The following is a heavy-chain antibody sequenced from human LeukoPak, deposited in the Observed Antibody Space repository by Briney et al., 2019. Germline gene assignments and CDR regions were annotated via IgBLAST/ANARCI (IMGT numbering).Heavy chain of an antibody. CDR3: AKDRGLSSSRYFDY. Sequence: PGGSLRLSCAASGFTFSSYGMHWVRQAPGKGLEWVAVISYDGSNKYYADSVKGRFTISRDNSKNTLYLQMNSLRAEDTAVYYCAKDRGLSSSRYFDYWGQGTLVTVSS. CDR2: ISYDGSNK. J-gene: IGHJ4*02. V-gene: IGHV3-30*18. D-gene: IGHD6-13*01. CDR1: GFTFSSYG.